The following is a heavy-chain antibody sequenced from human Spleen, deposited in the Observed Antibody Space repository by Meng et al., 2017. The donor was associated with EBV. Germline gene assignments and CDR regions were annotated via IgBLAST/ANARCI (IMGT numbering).Heavy chain of an antibody. CDR2: INSRGGST. CDR1: GYTFTNNY. CDR3: ALGGELGRGATDAADN. Sequence: QVQLVQSGAEVKKPGASVKVSCKASGYTFTNNYMHWVRQAPGQGLEWMGIINSRGGSTTYAQKFQGRVTMTRDTSTSTVYMELSSLRSEDMAVYYCALGGELGRGATDAADNWGQGTLVTVSS. V-gene: IGHV1-46*01. D-gene: IGHD1-1*01. J-gene: IGHJ4*02.